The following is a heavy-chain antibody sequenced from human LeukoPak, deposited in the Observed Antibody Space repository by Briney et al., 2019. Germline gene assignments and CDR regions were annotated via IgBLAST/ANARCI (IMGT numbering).Heavy chain of an antibody. CDR2: IWYDGSNK. V-gene: IGHV3-33*01. J-gene: IGHJ4*02. CDR3: ARDVSDYGDYSDY. CDR1: GFTFSSYG. D-gene: IGHD4-17*01. Sequence: PGGSLRLSCAASGFTFSSYGMHWVRQDPGKGLEWVAVIWYDGSNKYYADSVKGRFTISRDNSKNTLYLQMNSLRAEDTAVYYCARDVSDYGDYSDYWGQGTLVTVSS.